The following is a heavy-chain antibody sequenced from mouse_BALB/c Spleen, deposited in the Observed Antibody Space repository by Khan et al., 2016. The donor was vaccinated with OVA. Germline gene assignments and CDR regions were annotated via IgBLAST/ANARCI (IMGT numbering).Heavy chain of an antibody. D-gene: IGHD2-4*01. Sequence: QVQLKQSGPGLVQPSQSLSITCTVSGFSLTTYGVHWVRQSPGKGLEWLGVIWSGGSTDYNAAFISRLSISKDSSKSQVFFKMNSLQVNDTAIYYCARNYDDDEGLAYWGQGTLVTVSA. J-gene: IGHJ3*01. CDR1: GFSLTTYG. CDR3: ARNYDDDEGLAY. V-gene: IGHV2-2*02. CDR2: IWSGGST.